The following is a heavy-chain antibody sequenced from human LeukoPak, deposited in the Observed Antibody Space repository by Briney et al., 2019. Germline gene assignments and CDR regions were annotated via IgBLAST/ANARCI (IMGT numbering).Heavy chain of an antibody. CDR1: GGSFSGYY. Sequence: SETLSLTCAVYGGSFSGYYWSWIRQPPGKGLEWIGEINHSGSTNYNPSLKSRVTISVDTSKNQFSLKLSSVTAADTAVYYCARGPYWARFEGLDYWGQGTLVTVSS. D-gene: IGHD3-10*01. V-gene: IGHV4-34*01. CDR2: INHSGST. CDR3: ARGPYWARFEGLDY. J-gene: IGHJ4*02.